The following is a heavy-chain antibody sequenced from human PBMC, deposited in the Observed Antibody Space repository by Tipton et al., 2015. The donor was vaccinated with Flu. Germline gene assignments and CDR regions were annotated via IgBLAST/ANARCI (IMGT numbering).Heavy chain of an antibody. Sequence: TLSLTCTVSGDSIRGTIYKWGWIRQPPGKGLEWIANVDYSGDTYYNPSLKSRVTISLDTSENQFSLKLSAVTAADTAVYYCARHRYYADDTGPGVYFNYWGQETLVTVSA. CDR1: GDSIRGTIYK. CDR2: VDYSGDT. V-gene: IGHV4-39*01. D-gene: IGHD3-3*01. CDR3: ARHRYYADDTGPGVYFNY. J-gene: IGHJ4*02.